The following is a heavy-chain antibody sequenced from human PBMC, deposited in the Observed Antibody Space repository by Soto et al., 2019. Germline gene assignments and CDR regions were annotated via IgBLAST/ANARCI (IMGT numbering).Heavy chain of an antibody. V-gene: IGHV6-1*01. CDR3: AKGDNLGPKTGYAFDP. D-gene: IGHD5-12*01. Sequence: PSQALSLTSAISGDSVSSNTASCNLIRHSPSRGLEWLGRTYFRSKWYNDYAVSVKSRIIINPDTSNNQFSLQLNSVTPEDTAVYFCAKGDNLGPKTGYAFDPWGQGIMVTVSS. CDR1: GDSVSSNTAS. CDR2: TYFRSKWYN. J-gene: IGHJ5*02.